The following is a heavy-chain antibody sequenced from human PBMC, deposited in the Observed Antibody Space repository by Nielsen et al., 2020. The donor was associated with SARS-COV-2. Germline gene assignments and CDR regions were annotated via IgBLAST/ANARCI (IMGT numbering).Heavy chain of an antibody. CDR3: ARVERDSSSWYERTHYFDY. V-gene: IGHV3-7*01. CDR2: IQQDGSEK. CDR1: GFTSSSYW. J-gene: IGHJ4*02. D-gene: IGHD6-13*01. Sequence: GESLKISCAASGFTSSSYWMSWVRQAPGKGLEWVANIQQDGSEKYYVDSVTGRFTISRDNAKTSLYLQMNSLRAEDTAVYYCARVERDSSSWYERTHYFDYWGQGTLVTVSS.